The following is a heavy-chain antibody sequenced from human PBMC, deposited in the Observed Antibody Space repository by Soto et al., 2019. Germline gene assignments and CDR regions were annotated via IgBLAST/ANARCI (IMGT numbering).Heavy chain of an antibody. CDR1: GFTFSDYY. D-gene: IGHD2-15*01. CDR2: ISSSSSYT. CDR3: AIVVVVAAAQAWFDP. J-gene: IGHJ5*02. V-gene: IGHV3-11*05. Sequence: QVQLVESGGGLVKPGGSLRLSCAASGFTFSDYYMSWIRQAPGKGLEWVSYISSSSSYTNYADSVKGRFTISRDNAKNSLYLQMSSLRAEDTAVYYCAIVVVVAAAQAWFDPWGQGTLVTVSS.